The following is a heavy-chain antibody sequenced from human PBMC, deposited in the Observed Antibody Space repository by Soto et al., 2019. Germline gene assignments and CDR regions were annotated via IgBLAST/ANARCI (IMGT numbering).Heavy chain of an antibody. D-gene: IGHD2-15*01. CDR1: GFTFDDYA. V-gene: IGHV3-9*01. Sequence: EVQLVESGGGLVQPGRSLRLSCAASGFTFDDYAMHWVRQAPGKGLEWVSGISWNSGSIGYADSVKGRFTISRDNAKNSLYLQMNSLRAEDTALYYCANDMSASLTGGGGDYWGQGTLVTVSS. J-gene: IGHJ4*02. CDR3: ANDMSASLTGGGGDY. CDR2: ISWNSGSI.